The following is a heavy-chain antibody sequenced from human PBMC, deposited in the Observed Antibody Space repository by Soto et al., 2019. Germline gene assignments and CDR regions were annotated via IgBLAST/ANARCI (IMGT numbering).Heavy chain of an antibody. CDR2: IRAHNGHT. Sequence: QVHLVQSGAGVKKPGASVKVSCKGSGYAFTTYGITWARQAPGQGLAWMGWIRAHNGHTNYAQKLEGRVTVTRDTSTSTAYVELRSLRSDGTALYYCAGGRDGDYWGQGALVTVSS. CDR3: AGGRDGDY. J-gene: IGHJ4*02. D-gene: IGHD6-6*01. V-gene: IGHV1-18*01. CDR1: GYAFTTYG.